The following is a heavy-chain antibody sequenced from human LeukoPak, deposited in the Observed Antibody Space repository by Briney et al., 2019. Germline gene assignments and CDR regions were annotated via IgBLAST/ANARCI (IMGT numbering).Heavy chain of an antibody. J-gene: IGHJ6*02. CDR1: GFTFSDYY. Sequence: GGSLRLSCAASGFTFSDYYMSWIRQAPGKGLEWVSYISSSSSTIYYADSVKGRFTISRDNAKNSLYLQMNSLRAEDTAVYYCARDRYCSSTSCYKAGYYYYGMDVWGQGTTVTVSS. D-gene: IGHD2-2*02. V-gene: IGHV3-11*04. CDR2: ISSSSSTI. CDR3: ARDRYCSSTSCYKAGYYYYGMDV.